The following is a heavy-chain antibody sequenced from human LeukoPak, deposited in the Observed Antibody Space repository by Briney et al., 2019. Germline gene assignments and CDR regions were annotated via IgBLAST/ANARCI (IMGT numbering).Heavy chain of an antibody. Sequence: GGSLRLSCAASGFTFSSYGMSWVRQAPGKGLEWVSAISGSGGSTYYADSVKGRFTISRDNSKNTLFLHMNSLRAEDTAVYSCAKGYYGSGSYGWFDYWGQGTLVTVSS. CDR1: GFTFSSYG. CDR2: ISGSGGST. V-gene: IGHV3-23*01. J-gene: IGHJ4*02. CDR3: AKGYYGSGSYGWFDY. D-gene: IGHD3-10*01.